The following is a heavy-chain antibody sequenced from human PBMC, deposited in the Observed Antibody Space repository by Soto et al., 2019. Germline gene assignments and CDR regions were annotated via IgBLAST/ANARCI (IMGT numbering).Heavy chain of an antibody. CDR3: SHRSIPGTPLGMDV. CDR1: GFSLSTSGVG. CDR2: IFWDDDR. J-gene: IGHJ6*02. V-gene: IGHV2-5*02. D-gene: IGHD1-26*01. Sequence: QITLKESGPTLVKPTQTLTLTCTFSGFSLSTSGVGVGWIRQPPGKAREWLALIFWDDDRRYSPSLKSRLTITMHTPKTQVVLTSTNLYPVDTATNYCSHRSIPGTPLGMDVWGQGPTVADSS.